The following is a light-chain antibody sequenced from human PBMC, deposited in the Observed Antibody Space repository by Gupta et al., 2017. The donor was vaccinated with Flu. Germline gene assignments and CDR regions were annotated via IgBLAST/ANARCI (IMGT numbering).Light chain of an antibody. CDR3: QQTYSIPDS. V-gene: IGKV1-39*01. J-gene: IGKJ2*03. CDR2: SVS. CDR1: QNINNY. Sequence: DIQMTPSPSSLSASVGDRVTITCRASQNINNYLNWYQQRPGKAPEVLVYSVSSLQTGVPSRFSGSGSGTHFTLTISSLQPADFATYYCQQTYSIPDSFGQGTKLEV.